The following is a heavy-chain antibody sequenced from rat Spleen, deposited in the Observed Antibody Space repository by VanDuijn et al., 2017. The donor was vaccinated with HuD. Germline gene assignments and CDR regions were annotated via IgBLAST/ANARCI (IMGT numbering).Heavy chain of an antibody. J-gene: IGHJ4*01. D-gene: IGHD1-7*01. CDR1: GYSITSNY. CDR3: ARYLLWVSSMDA. CDR2: ISYSGST. V-gene: IGHV3-1*01. Sequence: EVQLQESGPGLVKPSQSLSLTCSVTGYSITSNYWGWIRKFPGDKMEWMGYISYSGSTGFNPSLKSRISITRDTSKNQFFLQLNSVTTEETATYYCARYLLWVSSMDAWGQGASVTVSS.